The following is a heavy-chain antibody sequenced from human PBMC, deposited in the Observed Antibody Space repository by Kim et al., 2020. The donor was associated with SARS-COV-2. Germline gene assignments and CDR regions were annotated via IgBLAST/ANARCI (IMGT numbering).Heavy chain of an antibody. Sequence: GGSLRLSCAASGFTFGDYAMHWVRQAPGKGLEWVSGISWNSGSIGYADSVKGRFTISRDNAKNSLYLQMNSLRAEDTALYYCATAPDSSVDTAMVDYWGQGTLVTVSS. CDR3: ATAPDSSVDTAMVDY. D-gene: IGHD5-18*01. V-gene: IGHV3-9*01. J-gene: IGHJ4*02. CDR2: ISWNSGSI. CDR1: GFTFGDYA.